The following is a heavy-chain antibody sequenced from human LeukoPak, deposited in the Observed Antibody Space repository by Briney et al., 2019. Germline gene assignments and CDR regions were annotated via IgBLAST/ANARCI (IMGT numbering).Heavy chain of an antibody. CDR2: ISVYNGNT. CDR1: GYTFTSYG. V-gene: IGHV1-18*01. CDR3: ARDRSPDFWSGYYRDAFDI. D-gene: IGHD3-3*01. J-gene: IGHJ3*02. Sequence: DSVKVSCKASGYTFTSYGISWVRQAPGQGLEWMGWISVYNGNTNYAQKLQGRVTMTTDTSTSTAYMELRSLRSDDTAVYYCARDRSPDFWSGYYRDAFDIWGQGTMVTVSS.